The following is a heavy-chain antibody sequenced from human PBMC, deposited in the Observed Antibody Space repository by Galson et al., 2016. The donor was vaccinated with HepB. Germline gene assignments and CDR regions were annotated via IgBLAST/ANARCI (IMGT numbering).Heavy chain of an antibody. CDR3: ARGSSWSLYCFDY. CDR1: GYTFTPYY. CDR2: INPGDGST. D-gene: IGHD6-13*01. Sequence: SVKVSCKASGYTFTPYYMHWVRQAPGQGLEWMGLINPGDGSTSYAQKFQGRVTMTWDTSTSTVYMELSSLTSEDTAVYYCARGSSWSLYCFDYWGQGTLVTVSS. J-gene: IGHJ4*02. V-gene: IGHV1-46*01.